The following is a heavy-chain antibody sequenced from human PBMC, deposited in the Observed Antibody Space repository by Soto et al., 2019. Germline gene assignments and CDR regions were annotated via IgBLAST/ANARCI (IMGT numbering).Heavy chain of an antibody. J-gene: IGHJ3*01. V-gene: IGHV3-23*01. D-gene: IGHD1-20*01. Sequence: EVQLLESGGGLVQPGGSLRLSCAASGFTFSSYAMSWVRQAPGKGLEWVSSTGGGGVERDYADSVKGRFTISRDNSRNTIFLQRSSMSAEDTARYYWAKDMQSYNSVWHPFEFWGQGTVVTVTS. CDR1: GFTFSSYA. CDR3: AKDMQSYNSVWHPFEF. CDR2: TGGGGVER.